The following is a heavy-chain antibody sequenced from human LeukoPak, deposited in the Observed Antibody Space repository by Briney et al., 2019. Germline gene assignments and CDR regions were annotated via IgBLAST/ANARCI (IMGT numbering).Heavy chain of an antibody. V-gene: IGHV4-59*12. Sequence: SETLSLTCIVSGGSIRSYDWSWIRQPPGKGLEWIGYISYTGSTSFNPSLKSRVTMSVDTSKNQFSLKLSSVTAADTAVYYCARDSYDYYDSSGYSQGNFDPWGQGTLVTVSS. CDR2: ISYTGST. J-gene: IGHJ5*02. D-gene: IGHD3-22*01. CDR1: GGSIRSYD. CDR3: ARDSYDYYDSSGYSQGNFDP.